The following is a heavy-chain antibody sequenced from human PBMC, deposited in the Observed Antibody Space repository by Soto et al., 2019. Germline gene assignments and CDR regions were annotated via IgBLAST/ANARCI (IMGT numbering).Heavy chain of an antibody. CDR3: ARVGSGYSSSWYFDY. V-gene: IGHV1-2*04. D-gene: IGHD6-13*01. CDR1: GYTFTGYY. J-gene: IGHJ4*02. Sequence: ASVKVSCKASGYTFTGYYMHWVRQAPGQGLEWMGWINPNSGGTNYAQKFQGWVTMTRDTSISTAYMELSRLRSDDTAVYYCARVGSGYSSSWYFDYWGQGTLVTVSS. CDR2: INPNSGGT.